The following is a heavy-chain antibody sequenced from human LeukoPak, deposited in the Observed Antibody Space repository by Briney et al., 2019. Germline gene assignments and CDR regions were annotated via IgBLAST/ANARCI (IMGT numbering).Heavy chain of an antibody. D-gene: IGHD1-26*01. CDR3: ARAVGSYPNYYYYGMDV. Sequence: GGSLRLSCAASGFTFSSYAMHWVRQAPGKGLEWVAVISYDGSNKYYADSVKGRFTISRDNSKNTLYLQMNSLRAEDTAVYYCARAVGSYPNYYYYGMDVWGQGTTVTVSS. J-gene: IGHJ6*02. V-gene: IGHV3-30*04. CDR1: GFTFSSYA. CDR2: ISYDGSNK.